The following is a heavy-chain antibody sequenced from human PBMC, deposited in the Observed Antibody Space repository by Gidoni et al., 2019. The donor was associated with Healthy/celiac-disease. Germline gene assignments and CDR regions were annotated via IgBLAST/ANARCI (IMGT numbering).Heavy chain of an antibody. D-gene: IGHD5-18*01. CDR3: ARRGVGIQLARFDP. J-gene: IGHJ5*02. CDR1: GGSFSDYY. Sequence: QVQLQQWGAGLSTPSETLSLTCAAYGGSFSDYYWNWLRQPPEKGLEWIGEINYRGSTNYNPSLKSRVTISVDTSKNQFSLKLTSVTAADTAVYYCARRGVGIQLARFDPWGQGTLVIVSS. V-gene: IGHV4-34*02. CDR2: INYRGST.